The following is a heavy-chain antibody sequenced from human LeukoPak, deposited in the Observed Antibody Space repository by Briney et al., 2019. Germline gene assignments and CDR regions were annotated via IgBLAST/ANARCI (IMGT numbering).Heavy chain of an antibody. J-gene: IGHJ4*02. CDR2: ITSDGSGT. CDR3: VNLGYCTTSSCQP. V-gene: IGHV3-74*01. D-gene: IGHD2-2*01. CDR1: GFTFNNYF. Sequence: GGSLRLSCAASGFTFNNYFMHWVRQAPGKGLVWVSRITSDGSGTNYADSVKGRFTISRDNAKNTLYMQMNSLRVEDTAVYYCVNLGYCTTSSCQPWGQGTLVTVSS.